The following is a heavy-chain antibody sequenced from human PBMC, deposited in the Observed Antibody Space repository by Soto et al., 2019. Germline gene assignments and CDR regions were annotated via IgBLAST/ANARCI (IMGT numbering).Heavy chain of an antibody. V-gene: IGHV4-59*01. CDR1: GGSISSYY. Sequence: PSETLSLTCTVSGGSISSYYWSWIRQPPGKGLEWIGYIYYSGSTNYKPSLKSRVTISVDTSKNQFSLKLSSVTAADTAVYYCARGNPYYYDSSGWFDPWGQGTLVTVSS. D-gene: IGHD3-22*01. J-gene: IGHJ5*02. CDR2: IYYSGST. CDR3: ARGNPYYYDSSGWFDP.